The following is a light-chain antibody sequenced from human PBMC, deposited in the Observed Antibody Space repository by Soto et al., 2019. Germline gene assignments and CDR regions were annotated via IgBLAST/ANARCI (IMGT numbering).Light chain of an antibody. V-gene: IGKV3-15*01. Sequence: EIVLTQSPGTLSLSPGERATLSCRASQSVSSNLAWYQQKPGQAPRLLIYGASTRATGIPARFSGSGSGTEFTLTISSLQSEDFAVYYCQQYNNWPPVTFGQGTRLEI. CDR3: QQYNNWPPVT. CDR1: QSVSSN. J-gene: IGKJ5*01. CDR2: GAS.